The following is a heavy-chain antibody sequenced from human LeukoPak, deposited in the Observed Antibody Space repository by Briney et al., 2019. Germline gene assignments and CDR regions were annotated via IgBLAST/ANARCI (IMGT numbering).Heavy chain of an antibody. J-gene: IGHJ4*02. CDR1: GGTFSSYA. CDR2: ISAYNGNT. Sequence: GASVKVSCKASGGTFSSYAISWVRQAPGQGLEWMGWISAYNGNTNYAQNLQGRVTTTTDTSTTTAYMELRSLRFDDTAVYYCARAGVTMVRGVSYWGQGTLVTVSS. D-gene: IGHD3-10*01. CDR3: ARAGVTMVRGVSY. V-gene: IGHV1-18*01.